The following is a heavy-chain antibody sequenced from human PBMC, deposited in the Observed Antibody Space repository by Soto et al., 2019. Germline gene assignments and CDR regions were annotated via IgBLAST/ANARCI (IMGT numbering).Heavy chain of an antibody. CDR3: ARWIAVAGKGAFDI. CDR1: VGAFIIYA. J-gene: IGHJ3*02. D-gene: IGHD6-19*01. V-gene: IGHV1-69*06. CDR2: IIPIFGTA. Sequence: SVKVSCKASVGAFIIYAISWVRQALGQGLEWMGGIIPIFGTANYAQKFQGRVTITADKSTSTAYMELSSLRSEDTAVYYCARWIAVAGKGAFDIWGQGTMVTVSS.